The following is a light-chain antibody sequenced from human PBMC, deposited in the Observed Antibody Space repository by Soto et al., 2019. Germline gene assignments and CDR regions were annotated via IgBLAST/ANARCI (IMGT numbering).Light chain of an antibody. V-gene: IGLV2-23*01. CDR1: SSDIGSYDL. CDR3: CSYAGSRTYV. CDR2: EGT. Sequence: QSALTQPASVSGPLGQSIVISCTGSSSDIGSYDLVSWYQQYPAKAPKVVIFEGTKWPSGVSNRFSGSKSGNTASLTISGLQTEDEADYYCCSYAGSRTYVFGAGTKLTVL. J-gene: IGLJ1*01.